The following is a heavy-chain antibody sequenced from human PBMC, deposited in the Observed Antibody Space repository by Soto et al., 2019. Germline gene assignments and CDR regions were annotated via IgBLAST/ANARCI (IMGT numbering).Heavy chain of an antibody. J-gene: IGHJ4*02. D-gene: IGHD1-26*01. CDR2: ISWNSGSI. CDR1: GFTFDDYA. Sequence: PGGSLRLSCATSGFTFDDYAMHWVRQAPGKGLEWVSGISWNSGSIGYADSVKGRFTISRDNAKNSLYLQMNSLRAEDTALYYCAKAGGATTSYFDYWGQGTLVTVSS. CDR3: AKAGGATTSYFDY. V-gene: IGHV3-9*01.